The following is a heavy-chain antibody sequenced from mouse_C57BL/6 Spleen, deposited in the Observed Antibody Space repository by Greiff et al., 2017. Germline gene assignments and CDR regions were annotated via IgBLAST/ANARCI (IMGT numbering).Heavy chain of an antibody. D-gene: IGHD2-10*01. Sequence: EVKLVESGGGLVQPGGSLSLSCAASGFTFTDYYMSWVRQPPGTALEWLGFIRNKANGYTTEYSASVKGRFTISRDNSRSILYLQMNALRAEDSATYYCTRYAYYGNSDWYFDVWGTGTTVTVSS. CDR1: GFTFTDYY. CDR2: IRNKANGYTT. J-gene: IGHJ1*03. V-gene: IGHV7-3*01. CDR3: TRYAYYGNSDWYFDV.